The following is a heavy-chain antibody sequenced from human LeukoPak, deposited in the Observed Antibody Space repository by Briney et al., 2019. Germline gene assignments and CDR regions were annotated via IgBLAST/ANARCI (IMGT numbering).Heavy chain of an antibody. J-gene: IGHJ4*02. V-gene: IGHV3-64*01. D-gene: IGHD1-26*01. CDR2: ISSIGGST. Sequence: GGSLRLSCAASGFTFSSYAMHWVRQAPGKGLEYVSTISSIGGSTYYANSVKGRFTISRDNSKNTLYLQMGSLRVEDMAVYYCARDQSVGGTGFDYWGQGTLVTVSS. CDR1: GFTFSSYA. CDR3: ARDQSVGGTGFDY.